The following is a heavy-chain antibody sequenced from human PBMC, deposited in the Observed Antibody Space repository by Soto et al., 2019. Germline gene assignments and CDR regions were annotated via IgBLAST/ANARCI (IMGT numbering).Heavy chain of an antibody. J-gene: IGHJ4*02. CDR1: GYTFTSYY. D-gene: IGHD2-21*02. CDR2: INPSGGST. Sequence: GASVKVSCKASGYTFTSYYMHWVRQAPGQGLEWMGIINPSGGSTSYAQKFQGRVTMTRDTSTSTVYMELSSLRSEDTAVYYCASNAVAYCGGDCYSNLDYWGQGTLVTVSS. CDR3: ASNAVAYCGGDCYSNLDY. V-gene: IGHV1-46*01.